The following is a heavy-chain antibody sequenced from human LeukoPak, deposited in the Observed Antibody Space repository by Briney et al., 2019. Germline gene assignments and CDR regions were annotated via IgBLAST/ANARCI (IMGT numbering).Heavy chain of an antibody. CDR2: ISSSSSYT. J-gene: IGHJ4*02. CDR1: GFTFSDYY. V-gene: IGHV3-11*06. CDR3: ARVPIAAAGPEDY. D-gene: IGHD6-13*01. Sequence: GGSLRLSCAASGFTFSDYYMSWIRQAPGKGLEWVSYISSSSSYTNYADSVKGRFTISRDNAKNSLYLQMNSLRAEDTAVYYCARVPIAAAGPEDYWGQGTLVTVSS.